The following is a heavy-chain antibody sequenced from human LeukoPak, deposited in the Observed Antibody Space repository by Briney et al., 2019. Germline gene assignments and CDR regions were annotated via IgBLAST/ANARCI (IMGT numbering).Heavy chain of an antibody. CDR3: ARALGDFWSGSTMDV. J-gene: IGHJ6*04. Sequence: GGSLRLSCAASGFTFSSYWMSWVRQAPGKGLEWVANIKQDGSEKYYVDSVKGRFTISRDNAKNSLYLQMNSPRAEDTAVYYCARALGDFWSGSTMDVWGKGTTVTVSS. D-gene: IGHD3-3*01. CDR2: IKQDGSEK. CDR1: GFTFSSYW. V-gene: IGHV3-7*01.